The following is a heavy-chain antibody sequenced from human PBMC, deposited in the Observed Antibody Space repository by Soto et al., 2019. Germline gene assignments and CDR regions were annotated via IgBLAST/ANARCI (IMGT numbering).Heavy chain of an antibody. CDR1: GFTFSTYS. CDR3: AREYTAWPLAYGLNV. CDR2: ISSRSDI. D-gene: IGHD2-2*02. Sequence: GSLRLSCVGSGFTFSTYSINWVRQAPGKGLEWVSSISSRSDIYYADSVKGRFTISRDNAKNSVSLQMNSLRAEDTAVYYCAREYTAWPLAYGLNVWGQGTTVTVSS. V-gene: IGHV3-21*01. J-gene: IGHJ6*02.